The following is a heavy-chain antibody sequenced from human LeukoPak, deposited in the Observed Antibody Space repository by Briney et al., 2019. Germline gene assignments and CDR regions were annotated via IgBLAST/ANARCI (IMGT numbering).Heavy chain of an antibody. CDR2: ISGSGGST. J-gene: IGHJ4*02. CDR1: GFTFSSYA. D-gene: IGHD3-9*01. Sequence: GGSLRLSCAASGFTFSSYAMSWVRQAPGKGLEWVSAISGSGGSTYYADSVKGRFTISRDNSKNTLYLQMNSLRAEDTAVYYCARGEYDILTGYCDYWGQGTLVTVSS. CDR3: ARGEYDILTGYCDY. V-gene: IGHV3-23*01.